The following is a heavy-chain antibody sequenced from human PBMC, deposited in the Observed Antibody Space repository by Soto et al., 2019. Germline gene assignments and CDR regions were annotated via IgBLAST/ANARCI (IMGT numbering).Heavy chain of an antibody. D-gene: IGHD6-13*01. J-gene: IGHJ4*02. CDR2: ISPDGHYI. CDR1: GLTFSTYS. Sequence: EVQVVESGGGLVKPGGSLRLSCAASGLTFSTYSMNWVRRAPGKGLEWVSSISPDGHYIYYADSVRGRFTTSRDNAWNSLYLQMNSLRADDTAVYYCAGSTGITWSPFDSGGQGTLVTVSS. V-gene: IGHV3-21*01. CDR3: AGSTGITWSPFDS.